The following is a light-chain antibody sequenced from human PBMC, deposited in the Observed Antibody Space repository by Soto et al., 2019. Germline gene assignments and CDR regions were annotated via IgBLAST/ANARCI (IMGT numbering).Light chain of an antibody. CDR1: NIASKS. CDR2: DDR. CDR3: QVWDSRSDPEGV. J-gene: IGLJ3*02. V-gene: IGLV3-21*02. Sequence: SYELTQPPSVSVAPGQTARITCGGDNIASKSVHWYQQKPGQAPVLVVYDDRDRPAGIPERFSGSTSGNTATLTISRVEAGDEADYYCQVWDSRSDPEGVFGGGTKLTVL.